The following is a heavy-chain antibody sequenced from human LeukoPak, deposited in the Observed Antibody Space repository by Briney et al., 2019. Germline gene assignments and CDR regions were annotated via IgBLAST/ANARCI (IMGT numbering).Heavy chain of an antibody. Sequence: GGSLRLSCAASGFTFSSYIMSWVRQAPGKGLEWVSPITTGSAYIYYADSVKGRFTISRDNAKNSLYLQMNSLRAEDTAVYYCARVYTRGWLDLDYWGQGTLVTVSS. CDR2: ITTGSAYI. CDR1: GFTFSSYI. CDR3: ARVYTRGWLDLDY. D-gene: IGHD6-19*01. J-gene: IGHJ4*02. V-gene: IGHV3-21*01.